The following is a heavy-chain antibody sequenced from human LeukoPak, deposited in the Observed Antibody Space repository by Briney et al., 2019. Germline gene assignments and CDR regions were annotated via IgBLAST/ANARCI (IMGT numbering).Heavy chain of an antibody. V-gene: IGHV3-9*01. CDR2: ISWNSGSI. D-gene: IGHD3-22*01. Sequence: GGSLRLSCAASGFTFDDYAMHWVRQAPGKGLEWVSGISWNSGSIGYADSVKGRFTISRDNAKNSLYLQMNSLRAEDTAVYYCARGDYYDSSGYPDTPDYWGQGTLVTVSS. CDR3: ARGDYYDSSGYPDTPDY. CDR1: GFTFDDYA. J-gene: IGHJ4*02.